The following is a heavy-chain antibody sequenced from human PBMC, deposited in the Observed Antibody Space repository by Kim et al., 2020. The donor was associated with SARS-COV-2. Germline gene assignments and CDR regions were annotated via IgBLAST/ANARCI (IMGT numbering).Heavy chain of an antibody. J-gene: IGHJ4*02. V-gene: IGHV1-3*01. CDR1: GYTFTSYA. CDR2: INAGNGNT. CDR3: ARDFLWFGELSYFDY. Sequence: ASVKVSCKASGYTFTSYAMHWVRQAPGQRLEWMGWINAGNGNTKYSQKFQGRVTITRDTSASTAYMELSSLRSEDTAVYYCARDFLWFGELSYFDYWGQGTLVTVSS. D-gene: IGHD3-10*01.